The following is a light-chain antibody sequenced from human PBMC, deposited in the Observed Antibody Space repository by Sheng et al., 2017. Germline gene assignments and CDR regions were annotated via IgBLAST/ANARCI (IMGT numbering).Light chain of an antibody. Sequence: EIVLTQSPATLSLSPGERATLSCRASQSVSTYLAWYQQKPGQAPRLLIYDASNRATGIPARFSGSGSGTDFTLTISSLEPEDFAVYSCQQRSKWPSTFGPGSKLDVK. CDR3: QQRSKWPST. CDR1: QSVSTY. J-gene: IGKJ3*01. CDR2: DAS. V-gene: IGKV3-11*01.